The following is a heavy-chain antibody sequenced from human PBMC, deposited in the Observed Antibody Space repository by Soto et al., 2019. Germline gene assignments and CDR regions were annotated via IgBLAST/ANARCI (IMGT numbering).Heavy chain of an antibody. CDR1: GFTFSTYA. Sequence: GGSLRLSCVVSGFTFSTYAMTWVRQAPGKGLEWVSGISGSGGSTDYADSVKGRFTISRDNFKNTLYLQMNSLRAEDTAVYYCAKDYSYSSGWYYFDYWGQGTLVTVSS. CDR3: AKDYSYSSGWYYFDY. V-gene: IGHV3-23*01. J-gene: IGHJ4*02. CDR2: ISGSGGST. D-gene: IGHD6-19*01.